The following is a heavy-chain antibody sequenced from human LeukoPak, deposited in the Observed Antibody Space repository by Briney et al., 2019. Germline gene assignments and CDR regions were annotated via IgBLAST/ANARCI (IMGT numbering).Heavy chain of an antibody. CDR1: GFTFSDYA. J-gene: IGHJ3*02. Sequence: PGGSLRLSCSASGFTFSDYAMDWVRQAPGKGLEYVSAITSNGGSTFYADSVKGRFVISRDNSKNTLYLQMSSLRAEDTAVYYCVKTGGSLDDTFHIWGQGTMVTVSS. CDR3: VKTGGSLDDTFHI. CDR2: ITSNGGST. V-gene: IGHV3-64D*09. D-gene: IGHD1-26*01.